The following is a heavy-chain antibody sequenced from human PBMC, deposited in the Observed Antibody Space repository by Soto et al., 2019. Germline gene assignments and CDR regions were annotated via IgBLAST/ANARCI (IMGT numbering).Heavy chain of an antibody. CDR3: ARHIFPSGEWLLLESYYYSYIDV. CDR1: GYSFTSYW. V-gene: IGHV5-51*01. CDR2: IYPGDSDT. D-gene: IGHD3-3*01. J-gene: IGHJ6*03. Sequence: GESLKISCKGSGYSFTSYWIGWVRQMPGKGLEWMGIIYPGDSDTRYSPSFQGQVTISADKSISTAYLQWSSLKASDTAMYYCARHIFPSGEWLLLESYYYSYIDVWGKGTTVTVCS.